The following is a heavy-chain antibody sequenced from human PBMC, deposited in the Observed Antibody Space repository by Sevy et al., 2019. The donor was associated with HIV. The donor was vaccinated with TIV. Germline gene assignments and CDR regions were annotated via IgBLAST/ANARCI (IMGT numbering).Heavy chain of an antibody. CDR2: IYYSGST. J-gene: IGHJ4*02. Sequence: SETLSLTCTVSGGSISSGGYYWSWIRQHPGKGLEWIGYIYYSGSTYYNPSLKSRVTISVDTSKNQFSLKLSSVTAADTAVYYCARDNSSGWYVYWDQGTLVTVSS. D-gene: IGHD6-19*01. CDR3: ARDNSSGWYVY. CDR1: GGSISSGGYY. V-gene: IGHV4-31*03.